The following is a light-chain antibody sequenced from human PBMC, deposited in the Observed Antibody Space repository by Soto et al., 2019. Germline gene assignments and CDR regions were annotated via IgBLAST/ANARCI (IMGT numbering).Light chain of an antibody. CDR3: AAWDDSLNAVV. V-gene: IGLV1-44*01. CDR1: TSNLGGNT. Sequence: QSVLTQPPSVSGTPGHKVSISCSGSTSNLGGNTVNWYQQLPGTAPKLFIYTNNQRPSGVPDRFSGSKSGTSASLAISDLRSEDEADFYCAAWDDSLNAVVFGGGTKVTVL. J-gene: IGLJ2*01. CDR2: TNN.